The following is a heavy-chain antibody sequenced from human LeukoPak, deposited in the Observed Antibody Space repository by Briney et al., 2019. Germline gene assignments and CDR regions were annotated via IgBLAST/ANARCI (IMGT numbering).Heavy chain of an antibody. CDR2: IKQDGSEK. J-gene: IGHJ4*02. CDR1: GFTFRSYW. V-gene: IGHV3-7*03. D-gene: IGHD5-18*01. CDR3: AKEYTAMDYSFDY. Sequence: GGSLRHSCAASGFTFRSYWMSWVRQAPGKGLEWVANIKQDGSEKYYVDSVKGRFTISRDNSKNTLYLQMNSLRAEDTAVYYCAKEYTAMDYSFDYWGQGTLVTVSS.